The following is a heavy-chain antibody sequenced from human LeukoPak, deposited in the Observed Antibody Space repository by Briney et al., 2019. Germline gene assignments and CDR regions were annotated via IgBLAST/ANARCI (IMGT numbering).Heavy chain of an antibody. CDR3: ASSGYSDY. CDR1: GGSISSYY. Sequence: SETLSLTCTVSGGSISSYYWSWIRQPPGKGLEWIGYIYYSGSTNYNPSLKSRVTISVDTSKNQFSLKLSSVTAADTAVYYCASSGYSDYWGQGTLVTVSS. V-gene: IGHV4-59*12. D-gene: IGHD3-22*01. J-gene: IGHJ4*02. CDR2: IYYSGST.